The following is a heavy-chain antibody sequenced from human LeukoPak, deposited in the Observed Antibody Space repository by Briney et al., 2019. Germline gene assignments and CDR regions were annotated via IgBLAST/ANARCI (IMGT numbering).Heavy chain of an antibody. V-gene: IGHV4-59*01. Sequence: SETLSLTCTVSGGSISSYYWSWIRQPPGKGLEWIGYIYYSGSTNYNPSLKSRVTISVDTSKNQFSLKLSSVTAADTAVYYCAREEVGCGDYLYWGQGTLVTVSS. CDR3: AREEVGCGDYLY. D-gene: IGHD4-17*01. CDR1: GGSISSYY. J-gene: IGHJ4*02. CDR2: IYYSGST.